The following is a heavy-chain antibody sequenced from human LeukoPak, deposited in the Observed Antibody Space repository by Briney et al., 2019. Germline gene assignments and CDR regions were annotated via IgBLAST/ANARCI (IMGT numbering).Heavy chain of an antibody. D-gene: IGHD5-18*01. Sequence: GGSLRLSCAASGFTFSSYAMSWVRQAPGKGLEWVSAISGSGGSTYYADSVEGRFTISRDNSKNTLYLQMNSLRAEDTAVYYCAKAGLGTAMAEELDFDYWGQGTLVTVSS. CDR1: GFTFSSYA. V-gene: IGHV3-23*01. CDR2: ISGSGGST. CDR3: AKAGLGTAMAEELDFDY. J-gene: IGHJ4*02.